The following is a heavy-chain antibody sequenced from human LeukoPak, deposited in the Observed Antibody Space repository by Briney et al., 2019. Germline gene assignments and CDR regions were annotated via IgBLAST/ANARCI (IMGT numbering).Heavy chain of an antibody. V-gene: IGHV4-34*01. Sequence: SETLSLTCTVSGGSISNYYWSWIRQPPGKGLEWIGEINHSGSTNYNPSLKSRVTISVDTSKNQFSLKLSSVTAADTAVYYCASRQLYYYYGMDVWGQGTTVTVSS. CDR2: INHSGST. D-gene: IGHD1-1*01. J-gene: IGHJ6*02. CDR3: ASRQLYYYYGMDV. CDR1: GGSISNYY.